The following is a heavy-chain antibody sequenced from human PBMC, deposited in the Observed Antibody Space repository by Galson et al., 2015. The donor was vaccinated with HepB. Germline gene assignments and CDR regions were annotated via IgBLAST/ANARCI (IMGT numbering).Heavy chain of an antibody. J-gene: IGHJ4*02. CDR2: IAVYNGNT. V-gene: IGHV1-18*04. CDR1: GSTFTRYG. Sequence: SVKVSCKASGSTFTRYGVSWVRQAPGQGFEWMGWIAVYNGNTNYSRRFKDRLTLTTDASTNTAYMELRSLRPDDGAIYYCARKFAFFDLWGQGTLVTVSS. CDR3: ARKFAFFDL.